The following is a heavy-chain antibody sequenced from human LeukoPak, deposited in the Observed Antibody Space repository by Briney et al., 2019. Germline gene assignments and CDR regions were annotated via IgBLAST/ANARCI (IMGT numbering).Heavy chain of an antibody. CDR1: GFSLTAFW. Sequence: PGGSLRLSCAASGFSLTAFWMAGGRQAPGKGVEWVANIKEDESANHQADSVKGRFTIFRDNAQNSVYLQVGSLRGEDAAVYYCARDVGGSLDYWGQGTLVTVSS. CDR3: ARDVGGSLDY. CDR2: IKEDESAN. J-gene: IGHJ4*02. V-gene: IGHV3-7*01. D-gene: IGHD1-26*01.